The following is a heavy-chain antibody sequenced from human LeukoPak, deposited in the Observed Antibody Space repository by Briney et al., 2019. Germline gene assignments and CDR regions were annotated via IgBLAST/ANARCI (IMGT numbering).Heavy chain of an antibody. D-gene: IGHD3-16*02. CDR2: MNPNSGNT. V-gene: IGHV1-8*01. CDR1: GYTFTSYD. CDR3: ARGSKIISYYDYVWGSYRHGVYYFDH. J-gene: IGHJ4*02. Sequence: ASVKVSCKASGYTFTSYDINWVRQATGQGLEWMGWMNPNSGNTGYAQKFQGRVTMTRNTSISTAYMELSSLRSEDTAVYYCARGSKIISYYDYVWGSYRHGVYYFDHWGQGTLVTVSS.